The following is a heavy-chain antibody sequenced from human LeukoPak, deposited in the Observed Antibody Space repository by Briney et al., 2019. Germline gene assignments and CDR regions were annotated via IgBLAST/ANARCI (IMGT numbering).Heavy chain of an antibody. Sequence: SETLSLTCAVSGAPISSNNWWWSWVRQPPGKGLEWIGEIYHSGSTNYNPSLKSRVTMSVDKSKNQFSLKLSSVTAADTAVYYCASAEPRGIIWYPYWGQGTLDTVSS. CDR1: GAPISSNNW. J-gene: IGHJ4*02. D-gene: IGHD6-13*01. V-gene: IGHV4-4*02. CDR3: ASAEPRGIIWYPY. CDR2: IYHSGST.